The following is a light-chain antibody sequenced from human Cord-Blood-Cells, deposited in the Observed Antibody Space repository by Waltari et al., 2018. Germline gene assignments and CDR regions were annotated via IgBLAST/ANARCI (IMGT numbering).Light chain of an antibody. V-gene: IGKV2-28*01. Sequence: DIVMTQSPLSLPVTPGEPASISCRSSQSLLHSNGYNYLDWYLQKPGQSPQLLVYLVSNRASGVPDRCSGSGSGTDFTLKISRVEAEYVGVYYCMQALQTPLYTFGQGTKLEIK. CDR1: QSLLHSNGYNY. J-gene: IGKJ2*01. CDR2: LVS. CDR3: MQALQTPLYT.